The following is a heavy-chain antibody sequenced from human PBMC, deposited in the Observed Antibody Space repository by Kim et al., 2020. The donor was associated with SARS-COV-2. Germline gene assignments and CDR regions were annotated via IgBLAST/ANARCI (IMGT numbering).Heavy chain of an antibody. V-gene: IGHV3-48*02. CDR3: ARVSGFWSGFFDY. J-gene: IGHJ4*02. Sequence: GGSLRLSCAASGFTFSNYSMNWVRQAPGKGLEWVSYISSSSSTIYYADSVKGRFTISRDNSKNSLYLQMNSLRDEDTAVYYCARVSGFWSGFFDYWGQGTLVTVSS. CDR2: ISSSSSTI. CDR1: GFTFSNYS. D-gene: IGHD3-3*01.